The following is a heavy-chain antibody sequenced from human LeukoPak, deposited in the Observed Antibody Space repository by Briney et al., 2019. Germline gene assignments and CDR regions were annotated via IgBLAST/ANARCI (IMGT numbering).Heavy chain of an antibody. V-gene: IGHV3-21*01. CDR2: ISGSSSYI. D-gene: IGHD2-21*01. CDR1: GFTLSSHA. Sequence: GGSLRLSCAASGFTLSSHAMSWVRQAPGKGLEWVSYISGSSSYIYYADSVKGRFTVSRDSAKNSVYLQLTSLRVEDTALYFCTRGGGVCGGEKCRSYDAFDVWGQGTMVSVSS. CDR3: TRGGGVCGGEKCRSYDAFDV. J-gene: IGHJ3*01.